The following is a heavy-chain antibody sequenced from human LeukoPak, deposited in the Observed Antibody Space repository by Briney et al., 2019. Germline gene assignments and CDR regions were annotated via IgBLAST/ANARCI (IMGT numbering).Heavy chain of an antibody. D-gene: IGHD1-26*01. V-gene: IGHV3-9*01. J-gene: IGHJ4*02. CDR3: AKDGGLGIFDY. CDR2: ISWNSGSI. CDR1: GSTFADYA. Sequence: GGSLRLSCAASGSTFADYAMHWVRQAPGKGLEWVSGISWNSGSIGYADSVKGRFTISRDNAKNSLYLQMNSLRAEDTALYYCAKDGGLGIFDYWGQGTLVTVSS.